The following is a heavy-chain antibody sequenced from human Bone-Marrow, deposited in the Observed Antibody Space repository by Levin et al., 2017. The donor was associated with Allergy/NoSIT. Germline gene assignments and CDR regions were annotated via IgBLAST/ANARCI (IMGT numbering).Heavy chain of an antibody. CDR2: ISYDGSNK. Sequence: GGSLRLSCAASGFTFSSYAMHWVRQAPGKGLEWVAVISYDGSNKYYADSVKGRFTISRDNSKNTLYLQMNSLRAEDTAVYYCARGSDNIVATSYYYYGMDVWGQGTTVTVSS. CDR3: ARGSDNIVATSYYYYGMDV. V-gene: IGHV3-30-3*01. J-gene: IGHJ6*02. D-gene: IGHD5-12*01. CDR1: GFTFSSYA.